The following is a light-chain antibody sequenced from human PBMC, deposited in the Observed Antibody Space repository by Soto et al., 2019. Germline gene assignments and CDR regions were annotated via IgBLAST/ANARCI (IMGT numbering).Light chain of an antibody. CDR3: QQYNHWPPIT. Sequence: ETVLTQSPDTLSVSPGDRATLSCRASQTVGNSLAWYQQKPGQAPSLLLHSASTRATCVPVRFSGSGFGTEFTLTISSLQSEDSAIYYCQQYNHWPPITFGPGTRLEI. CDR2: SAS. CDR1: QTVGNS. V-gene: IGKV3-15*01. J-gene: IGKJ5*01.